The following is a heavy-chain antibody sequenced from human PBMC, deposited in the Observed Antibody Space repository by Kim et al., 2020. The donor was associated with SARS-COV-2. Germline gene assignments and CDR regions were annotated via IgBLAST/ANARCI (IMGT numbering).Heavy chain of an antibody. CDR2: IKQDGSEK. D-gene: IGHD4-17*01. J-gene: IGHJ4*02. CDR1: GFTFINYW. CDR3: ARVNYGDYGLCDY. V-gene: IGHV3-7*01. Sequence: GGSLRLSCAASGFTFINYWMSWVRQAPGKGLEWVANIKQDGSEKQCVDSVKGRFTISRDNAKNSLYLQMNSLRAEDTAVYYCARVNYGDYGLCDYWGQGTLVTVSS.